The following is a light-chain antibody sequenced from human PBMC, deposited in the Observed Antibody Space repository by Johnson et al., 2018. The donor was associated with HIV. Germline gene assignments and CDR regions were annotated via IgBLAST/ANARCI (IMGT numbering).Light chain of an antibody. CDR1: SSNIGNNY. CDR2: DNN. CDR3: GTWDSSMRVGF. Sequence: QLVLTQPPSVSAAPGQKVTISCSGSSSNIGNNYVSWYQQLPGRAPKLLIYDNNKRPSGIPDRFSGSKSGTSATLGITGLQTGDEADYYCGTWDSSMRVGFVGTGTKGTVL. V-gene: IGLV1-51*01. J-gene: IGLJ1*01.